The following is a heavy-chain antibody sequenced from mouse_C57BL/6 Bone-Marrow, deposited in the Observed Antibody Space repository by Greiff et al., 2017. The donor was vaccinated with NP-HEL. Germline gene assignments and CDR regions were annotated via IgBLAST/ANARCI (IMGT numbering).Heavy chain of an antibody. V-gene: IGHV2-5*01. J-gene: IGHJ4*01. CDR3: AKRERDGYYG. CDR1: GFSLTSYG. Sequence: VQLVESGPGLVQPSQSLSITCTVSGFSLTSYGVHWVRQSPGKGLEWLGVIWRGGSTDYNAAFMSRLSITQDNSKSQVFFKMNSLQADDTAIYYCAKRERDGYYGWGQGTSVTVSS. D-gene: IGHD2-3*01. CDR2: IWRGGST.